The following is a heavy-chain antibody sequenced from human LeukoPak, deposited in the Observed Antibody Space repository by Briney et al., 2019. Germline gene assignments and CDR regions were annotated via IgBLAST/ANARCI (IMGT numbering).Heavy chain of an antibody. CDR1: NDSIKDYY. CDR2: ISNSGNT. Sequence: SETLSLTCTVSNDSIKDYYWNWIRQPPGKGLEWIGFISNSGNTNYDPSLKSRVTISIDTSKRQFSLKLSSVAAADTAVYYCARAPARTSYYYYYYMDVWGKGTTVTVSS. J-gene: IGHJ6*03. D-gene: IGHD2-2*01. V-gene: IGHV4-59*13. CDR3: ARAPARTSYYYYYYMDV.